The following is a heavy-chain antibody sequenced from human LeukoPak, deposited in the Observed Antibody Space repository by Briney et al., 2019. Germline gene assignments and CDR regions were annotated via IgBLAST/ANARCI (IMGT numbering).Heavy chain of an antibody. CDR3: ARVGRYYDSSGYSY. CDR1: GYTFTGYY. J-gene: IGHJ4*02. D-gene: IGHD3-22*01. CDR2: INPNSGGT. Sequence: VASVKVSCKASGYTFTGYYMHWVRQAPGQGLEWMGRINPNSGGTNYAQKFQGRVTMTRDTSISTAYMELSRLRSDDTAVYYCARVGRYYDSSGYSYWGQGTLVTVSS. V-gene: IGHV1-2*06.